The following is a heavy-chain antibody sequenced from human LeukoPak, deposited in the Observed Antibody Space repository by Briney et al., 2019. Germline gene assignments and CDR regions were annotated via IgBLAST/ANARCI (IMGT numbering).Heavy chain of an antibody. CDR3: ARHQKDSYDSIFHAFEI. Sequence: SETLSLTCTVSGGSISSGDYYWSWIRQPPGKGLEWIAYIYYSGSTYYNPSLKSRVTISVDTSKNQFSLMLNSVTAADTATYYCARHQKDSYDSIFHAFEIWGQGTMATVSS. J-gene: IGHJ3*02. D-gene: IGHD3-22*01. CDR1: GGSISSGDYY. CDR2: IYYSGST. V-gene: IGHV4-30-4*02.